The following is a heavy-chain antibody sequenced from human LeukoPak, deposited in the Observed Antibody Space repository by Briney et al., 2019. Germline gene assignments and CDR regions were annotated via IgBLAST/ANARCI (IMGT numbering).Heavy chain of an antibody. Sequence: SETLSLTCTVSGGSISGYYWSWIRQPPGKGLEWIGYIYYSGSTNYNPTLKSRVTISVDTSKNQFSLKLSSVTAADTAVYYCARHAENGSDRFDYWGQGTLVTVSS. V-gene: IGHV4-59*08. CDR1: GGSISGYY. D-gene: IGHD5-12*01. CDR2: IYYSGST. CDR3: ARHAENGSDRFDY. J-gene: IGHJ4*02.